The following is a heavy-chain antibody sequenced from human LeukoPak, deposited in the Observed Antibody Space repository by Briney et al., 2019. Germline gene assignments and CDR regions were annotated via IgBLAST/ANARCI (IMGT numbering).Heavy chain of an antibody. V-gene: IGHV4-61*01. CDR1: GYSISSGYY. Sequence: KPSETLSLTXAVSGYSISSGYYWGWIRQPPGKGLEWIGYIYYGGSTNYNPSLKSRVTISVDTSKNQFSLKLSSVTAADTAVYYCARAPGSAYYDFWSGYYSDAFGIWGQGTMVTVSS. D-gene: IGHD3-3*01. CDR3: ARAPGSAYYDFWSGYYSDAFGI. CDR2: IYYGGST. J-gene: IGHJ3*02.